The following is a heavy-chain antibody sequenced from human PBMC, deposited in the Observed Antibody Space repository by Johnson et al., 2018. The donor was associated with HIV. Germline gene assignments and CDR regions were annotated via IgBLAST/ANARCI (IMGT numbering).Heavy chain of an antibody. D-gene: IGHD2-2*01. CDR1: GFTFSSYA. CDR3: ARGDCSSTSCYHFDI. J-gene: IGHJ3*02. V-gene: IGHV3-30*14. Sequence: QVQLVESGGGVVQPGRSLRLSCAASGFTFSSYAMHWVRQAPGKGLEWVAVISYDGSNKYYADSVKGRFTISRDNSKKTLYLQMNSLRAEDTAVYYCARGDCSSTSCYHFDIWGQGTMVTVSS. CDR2: ISYDGSNK.